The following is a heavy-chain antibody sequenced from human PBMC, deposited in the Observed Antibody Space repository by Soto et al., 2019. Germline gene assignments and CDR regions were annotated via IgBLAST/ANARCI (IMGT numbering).Heavy chain of an antibody. CDR3: ARHVGDGGNSGY. J-gene: IGHJ4*02. V-gene: IGHV5-10-1*03. CDR2: INPSDSYT. Sequence: EVQLVQSGAEVKKPGESLRISCQGSGYSFTSYWISWVRQMPGKGLEWMGRINPSDSYTNYSPSFQGHVTISADKSISTAYLQWSSLKASDTAVYYCARHVGDGGNSGYWGQGTLVTVSS. D-gene: IGHD2-15*01. CDR1: GYSFTSYW.